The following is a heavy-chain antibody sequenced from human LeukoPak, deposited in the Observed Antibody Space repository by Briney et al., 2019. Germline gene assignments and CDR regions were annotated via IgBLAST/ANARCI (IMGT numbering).Heavy chain of an antibody. Sequence: GESLRLSCAASGSTFSNYAMHWVRQAPGKGLEWVAIMCSDGSDKYHVNSVEGRFTISRDTSKNTLYLQMNNLRTEDTAVYYCAKDGGTVCHVINYSFDSWGQGTLVTVSS. D-gene: IGHD1-1*01. J-gene: IGHJ4*02. CDR3: AKDGGTVCHVINYSFDS. CDR2: MCSDGSDK. V-gene: IGHV3-30*02. CDR1: GSTFSNYA.